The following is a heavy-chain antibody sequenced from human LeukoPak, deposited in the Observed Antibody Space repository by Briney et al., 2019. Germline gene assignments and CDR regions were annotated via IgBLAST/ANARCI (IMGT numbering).Heavy chain of an antibody. CDR2: ISSSSSYI. V-gene: IGHV3-21*01. D-gene: IGHD4-17*01. Sequence: GGSLRLSCAASGFTFSSYSMNWVRQAPGKGLEWVSSISSSSSYIYYADSVKGRFTISRDNAKNSLYLQMNSLRAEDTAVYYCARGTDYGDYVYDFDYWGQGTMVTVSS. CDR3: ARGTDYGDYVYDFDY. J-gene: IGHJ4*02. CDR1: GFTFSSYS.